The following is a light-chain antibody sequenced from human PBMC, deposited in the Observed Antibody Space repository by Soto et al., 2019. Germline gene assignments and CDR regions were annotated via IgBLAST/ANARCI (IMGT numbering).Light chain of an antibody. Sequence: EIVLKQSPDTLSLSPGERATLSCRASQSVRSNYLARYQQKPGQAPRFLIYDASSRATGIPDRFSGSGSGTDFTLTISRLEPEDFAVYYCQQYDSTPLTFGGGTKVDIK. J-gene: IGKJ4*01. CDR1: QSVRSNY. CDR3: QQYDSTPLT. CDR2: DAS. V-gene: IGKV3-20*01.